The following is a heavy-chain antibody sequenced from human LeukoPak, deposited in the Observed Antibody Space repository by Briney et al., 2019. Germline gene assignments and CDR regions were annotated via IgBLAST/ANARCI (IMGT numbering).Heavy chain of an antibody. J-gene: IGHJ3*02. V-gene: IGHV4-61*02. CDR2: IYTSGST. Sequence: KPSETLSLTCTVSGGSISSGSYYWSWIRQPAGKGLEWIGRIYTSGSTNYNPSLKSRVTISVDTSKNQFSLKLSSVTAADTAVYYCARRGGRGLGFDIWGQGTMVTVSS. CDR1: GGSISSGSYY. CDR3: ARRGGRGLGFDI. D-gene: IGHD3-16*01.